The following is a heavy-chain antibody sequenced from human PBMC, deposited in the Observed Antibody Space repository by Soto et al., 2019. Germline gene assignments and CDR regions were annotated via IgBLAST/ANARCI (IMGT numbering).Heavy chain of an antibody. CDR3: FFQAEDGIRDSVPVSAFLLNRSSDL. D-gene: IGHD3-9*01. CDR2: ISSSGSTI. V-gene: IGHV3-48*03. Sequence: GKGMEWVSYISSSGSTIYYADSVKGRFTISRDNAKNSLYLQMNSLRAEDTAVYYFFFQAEDGIRDSVPVSAFLLNRSSDL. J-gene: IGHJ2*01.